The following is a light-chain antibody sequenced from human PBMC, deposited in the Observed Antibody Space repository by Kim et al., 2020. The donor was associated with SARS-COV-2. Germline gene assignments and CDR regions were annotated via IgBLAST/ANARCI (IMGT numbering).Light chain of an antibody. CDR2: YDT. CDR1: NLVDYR. V-gene: IGLV3-21*04. J-gene: IGLJ2*01. Sequence: PGKTARIPCGGNNLVDYRVHWYQQKAGQAPLLVIYYDTDRPSGIPARFSGSTSGNTVTLTISSVEVGDEADYYCQVWHSGGDRVVFGGGTQLTVL. CDR3: QVWHSGGDRVV.